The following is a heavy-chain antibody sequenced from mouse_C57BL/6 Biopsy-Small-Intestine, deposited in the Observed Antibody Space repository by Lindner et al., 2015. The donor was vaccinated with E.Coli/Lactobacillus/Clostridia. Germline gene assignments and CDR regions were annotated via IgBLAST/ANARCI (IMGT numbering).Heavy chain of an antibody. CDR3: ARGYYGTFDY. V-gene: IGHV5-17*01. D-gene: IGHD1-2*01. CDR1: GFTFSDYG. CDR2: ITSDISTI. Sequence: EVQLQESGGGLVKPGGSLKLSCAASGFTFSDYGMHWVRQTPEKGLEWVAYITSDISTIYYADTVKGRFTISRDNAKNTLFLQMTSLRSEDTAMYYCARGYYGTFDYWGQGTTLTVSS. J-gene: IGHJ2*01.